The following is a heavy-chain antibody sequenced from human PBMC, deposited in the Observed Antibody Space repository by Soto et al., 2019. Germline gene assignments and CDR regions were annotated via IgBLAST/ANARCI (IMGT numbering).Heavy chain of an antibody. CDR2: ISYDGSKK. Sequence: QVQLVESGGGVVQPGRSLRLSCAASGFTFSSYGMHWVRQAPGKRLEWVAVISYDGSKKYYADSVKGRFTISRDNSKNTLSVRMNRLIVEDTAEYYHAKDCYNYDEFDYWGQGTLVTVSS. CDR3: AKDCYNYDEFDY. V-gene: IGHV3-30*18. CDR1: GFTFSSYG. J-gene: IGHJ4*02. D-gene: IGHD5-18*01.